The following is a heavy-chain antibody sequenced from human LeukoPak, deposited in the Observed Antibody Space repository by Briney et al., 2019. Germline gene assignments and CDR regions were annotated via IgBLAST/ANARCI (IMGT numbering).Heavy chain of an antibody. V-gene: IGHV4-34*01. J-gene: IGHJ6*02. Sequence: SETLSLTCAVYGGSFSGYYWSWIRQPPGKGLEWIGEINHSGSTNYNPSLKSRVTISVDTSKNQFSLKLSSVTAADTAVYYCARDTELPAGYYYGMDVWGQGTTVTVSS. CDR2: INHSGST. CDR1: GGSFSGYY. CDR3: ARDTELPAGYYYGMDV. D-gene: IGHD1-26*01.